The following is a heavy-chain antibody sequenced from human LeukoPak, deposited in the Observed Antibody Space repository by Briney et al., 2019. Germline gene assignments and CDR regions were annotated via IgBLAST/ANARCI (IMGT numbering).Heavy chain of an antibody. CDR2: IKQDGSEK. V-gene: IGHV3-7*03. J-gene: IGHJ4*02. D-gene: IGHD3-9*01. CDR3: AKEGDFYDILTDY. CDR1: GFTFSSYW. Sequence: GGSLRLSCAASGFTFSSYWMSWVRQAPGKGLEWVANIKQDGSEKYYVDSVKGRFTISRDNSKNTLYLQMNSLRAEDTAVYYCAKEGDFYDILTDYWGQGTLVTVSS.